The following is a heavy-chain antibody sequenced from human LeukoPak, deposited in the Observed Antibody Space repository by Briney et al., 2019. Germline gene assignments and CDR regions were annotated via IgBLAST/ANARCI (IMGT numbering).Heavy chain of an antibody. J-gene: IGHJ4*02. Sequence: PSQTLSLTCTVSGGSISSGSYYWSWIRQPAGKGLEWIGRIYTSGSTNYNPPLKSRVTISVDTSKNQFSLKLSSVTAADTAVYYCARTYYYDRDYFDYWGQGTLVTVSS. CDR2: IYTSGST. CDR3: ARTYYYDRDYFDY. CDR1: GGSISSGSYY. V-gene: IGHV4-61*02. D-gene: IGHD3-22*01.